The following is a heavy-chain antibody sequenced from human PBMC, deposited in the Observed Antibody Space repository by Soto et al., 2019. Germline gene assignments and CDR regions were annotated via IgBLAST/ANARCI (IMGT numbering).Heavy chain of an antibody. CDR2: SIPMFGTA. CDR1: GGTFSSHA. D-gene: IGHD2-15*01. CDR3: ARSYCNGGTCFHDLFDP. J-gene: IGHJ5*02. V-gene: IGHV1-69*13. Sequence: SVKVSCKASGGTFSSHAMNWVRQAPGQRLEWIGASIPMFGTAKYAQKFQGRVTITADEFAGTSSMELRSLKSDDTAIYYCARSYCNGGTCFHDLFDPWGQGTLVTVSS.